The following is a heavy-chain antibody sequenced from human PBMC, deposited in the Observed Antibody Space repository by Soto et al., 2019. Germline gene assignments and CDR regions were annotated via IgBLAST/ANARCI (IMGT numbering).Heavy chain of an antibody. V-gene: IGHV3-30*18. CDR1: GFTFSSYG. J-gene: IGHJ4*02. CDR3: AKGGVVVTDPLDY. Sequence: PGGSLRLSCAASGFTFSSYGMHWVRQAPGKGLEWVAVISYDGSNKYYADSVKGRFTISRDNSKNTLYLQMNSLRAEDTAVYYCAKGGVVVTDPLDYWGQGTLVTVSS. D-gene: IGHD2-21*02. CDR2: ISYDGSNK.